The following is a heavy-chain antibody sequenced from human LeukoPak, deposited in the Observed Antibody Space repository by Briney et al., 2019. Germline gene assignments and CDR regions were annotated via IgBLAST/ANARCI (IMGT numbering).Heavy chain of an antibody. CDR3: ARDRDYYGSGSSWDYYYGMDV. J-gene: IGHJ6*02. V-gene: IGHV1-2*04. CDR1: GYTFTGYY. D-gene: IGHD3-10*01. Sequence: ASVKVSCKASGYTFTGYYMHWVRQAPGQGLEWMGWINPNSGGTNYAQKFQGWVTMTRDTSISTAYMELSRLRSDDTAVYYCARDRDYYGSGSSWDYYYGMDVWGQGTTVTVSS. CDR2: INPNSGGT.